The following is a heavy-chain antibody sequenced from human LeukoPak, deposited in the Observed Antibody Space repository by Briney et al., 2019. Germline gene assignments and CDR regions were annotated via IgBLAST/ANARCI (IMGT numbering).Heavy chain of an antibody. CDR3: TSPSSMLEPNNDY. CDR1: GFTFSGSA. D-gene: IGHD6-13*01. V-gene: IGHV3-73*01. CDR2: IRSKRNNYAT. J-gene: IGHJ4*02. Sequence: GGSLRLFCAASGFTFSGSAMHWVRQASGKGLEWVGRIRSKRNNYATEYAASVKGRFTISRDDSKNTAYLQMNSLKTEDTAVYCCTSPSSMLEPNNDYWGQGTLVTVSS.